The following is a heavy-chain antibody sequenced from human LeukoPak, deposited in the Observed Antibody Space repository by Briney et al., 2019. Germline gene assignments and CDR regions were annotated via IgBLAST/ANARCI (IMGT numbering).Heavy chain of an antibody. CDR3: ATYSSWVRRGDY. J-gene: IGHJ4*02. V-gene: IGHV1-24*01. D-gene: IGHD6-13*01. Sequence: ASVKVSCEVSGYTLTELSMHWVRQAPGEGLEWMGGFDPEDGETIYAQKFQGRVTMTEDTSTDTAYMELSSLRFEDTAVYYCATYSSWVRRGDYWGQGTLVTVSS. CDR1: GYTLTELS. CDR2: FDPEDGET.